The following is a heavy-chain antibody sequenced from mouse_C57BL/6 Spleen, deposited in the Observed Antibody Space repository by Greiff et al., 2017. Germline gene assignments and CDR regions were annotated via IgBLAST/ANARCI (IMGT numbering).Heavy chain of an antibody. CDR2: ISYDGSN. Sequence: QLQQSGPGLVKPSQSLSLTCSVTGYSITSGYYWNWIRQFPGNKLEWMGYISYDGSNNYNPSLKNRISITRDTSKNQFFLKLNSVTTEDTATYYCARDASWFAYWGQGTLVTVSA. CDR3: ARDASWFAY. V-gene: IGHV3-6*01. CDR1: GYSITSGYY. J-gene: IGHJ3*01.